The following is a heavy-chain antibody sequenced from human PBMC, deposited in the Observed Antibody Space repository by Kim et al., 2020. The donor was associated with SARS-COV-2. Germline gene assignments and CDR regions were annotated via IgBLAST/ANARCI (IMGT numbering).Heavy chain of an antibody. CDR2: SGST. CDR3: ARDGIAPL. V-gene: IGHV4-59*01. J-gene: IGHJ4*02. D-gene: IGHD1-26*01. Sequence: SGSTNYTPSLKSRVTISVDTSKNQFSLKLSSVTAADTAVYYCARDGIAPLWGQGTLVTVSS.